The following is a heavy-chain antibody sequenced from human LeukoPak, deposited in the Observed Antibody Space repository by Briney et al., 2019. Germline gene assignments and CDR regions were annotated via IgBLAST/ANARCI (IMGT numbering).Heavy chain of an antibody. CDR3: ARSLEGDSSGYYGYAFDI. J-gene: IGHJ3*02. CDR1: GYTFPNYW. Sequence: GESLKISCKGSGYTFPNYWIGWVRQMPGKGLEWMGIIYPGDSDTRYSPSFQGQVTISADKSISTAYLQWSSLKASDTAMYYCARSLEGDSSGYYGYAFDIWGQGTMVTVSS. CDR2: IYPGDSDT. V-gene: IGHV5-51*01. D-gene: IGHD3-22*01.